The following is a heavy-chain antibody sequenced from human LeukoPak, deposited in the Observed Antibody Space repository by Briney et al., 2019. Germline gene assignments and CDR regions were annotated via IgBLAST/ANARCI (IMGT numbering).Heavy chain of an antibody. CDR1: GGTFSSYA. D-gene: IGHD2-21*02. Sequence: GASVKVSCKASGGTFSSYAISWVRQAPGQGLEWMGGIIPIFGTANYAQKFQGRVRITEGEATSTGYMELSSLRSEDRAVYYCARAPPLAYCGGDCYSDAFDIWGQGTMVTVS. J-gene: IGHJ3*02. CDR3: ARAPPLAYCGGDCYSDAFDI. V-gene: IGHV1-69*13. CDR2: IIPIFGTA.